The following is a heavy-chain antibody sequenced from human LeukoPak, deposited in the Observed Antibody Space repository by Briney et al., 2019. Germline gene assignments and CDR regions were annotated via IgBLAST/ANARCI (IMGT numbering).Heavy chain of an antibody. J-gene: IGHJ6*03. CDR3: AKDWEDGYNPQEYLGYDYYMDV. D-gene: IGHD5-24*01. CDR1: GFTFSSYG. CDR2: ISGSGGST. V-gene: IGHV3-23*01. Sequence: PGGSLRLSCAASGFTFSSYGMSWVRQAPGKGLEWVSAISGSGGSTYYADTVKGRFTISRDNSKNRLYLQMNSLTVEDTAVYYCAKDWEDGYNPQEYLGYDYYMDVWGKGTTVTISS.